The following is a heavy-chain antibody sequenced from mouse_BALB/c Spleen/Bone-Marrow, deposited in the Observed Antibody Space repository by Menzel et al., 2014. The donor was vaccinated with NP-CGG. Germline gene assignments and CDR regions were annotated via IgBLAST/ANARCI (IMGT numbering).Heavy chain of an antibody. CDR3: AREGSTMIMTPFAY. V-gene: IGHV2-9*02. CDR2: IWAGGST. Sequence: VQLVESGPGLVAPSQSLSITCTVSGFSLTSYGVHWVRQPPGKGLEWLGVIWAGGSTNYNSALMSRLSISKDNSKSQVFLKMNSLQTDDTAMYYCAREGSTMIMTPFAYWGQGTLVTVSA. CDR1: GFSLTSYG. J-gene: IGHJ3*01. D-gene: IGHD2-4*01.